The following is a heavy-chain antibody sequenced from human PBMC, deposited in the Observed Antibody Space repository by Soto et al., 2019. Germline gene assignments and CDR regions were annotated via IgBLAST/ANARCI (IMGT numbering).Heavy chain of an antibody. V-gene: IGHV3-15*01. J-gene: IGHJ3*02. D-gene: IGHD1-26*01. CDR2: IKSKTDGGTT. CDR1: GFTFSNAW. Sequence: EVQLVESGGGLVKPGGSLRLSCAASGFTFSNAWMSWVRQAPGKGLEWVGRIKSKTDGGTTDYAAPVKGRFTISRDDSKNTLYLQMNSLKTEDTAVYYCTTDDLGGANAFDIWGQGTMVTVSS. CDR3: TTDDLGGANAFDI.